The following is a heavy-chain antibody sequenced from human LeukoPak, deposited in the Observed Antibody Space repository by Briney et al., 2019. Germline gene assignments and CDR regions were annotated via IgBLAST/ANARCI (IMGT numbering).Heavy chain of an antibody. Sequence: TGGSLRLSCAASGFTFSSYAMSRVRQAPGKGLEWVSAISGSGGSTYYADSVKGRFTISRDNSKNTLYLQMNSLRAEDTAVYYCAKDGGYYDSSGYYHYFDYWGQGTLVTVSS. D-gene: IGHD3-22*01. CDR1: GFTFSSYA. CDR3: AKDGGYYDSSGYYHYFDY. V-gene: IGHV3-23*01. CDR2: ISGSGGST. J-gene: IGHJ4*02.